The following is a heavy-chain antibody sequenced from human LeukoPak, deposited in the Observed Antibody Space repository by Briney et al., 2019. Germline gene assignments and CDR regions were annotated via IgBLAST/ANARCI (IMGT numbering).Heavy chain of an antibody. J-gene: IGHJ5*01. V-gene: IGHV3-30*18. Sequence: GGSLRLSCAASGFTFSNYGMYWVRQAPGKGLEWVAVISYDGSTKYYADSVKGRFTISRDNSKNTLYLQMNSLRPEDTAVYYCAKDFPLRGGDCCVANWFDSWGQGTLVTVSS. CDR1: GFTFSNYG. D-gene: IGHD2-21*02. CDR3: AKDFPLRGGDCCVANWFDS. CDR2: ISYDGSTK.